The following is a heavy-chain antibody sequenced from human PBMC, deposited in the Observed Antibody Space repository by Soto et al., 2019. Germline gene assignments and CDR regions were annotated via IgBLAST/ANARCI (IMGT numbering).Heavy chain of an antibody. CDR1: GYTFTGYY. D-gene: IGHD1-26*01. CDR2: INPNSGDT. V-gene: IGHV1-2*02. Sequence: QVQLVQSGAEVKKPGASVKVSCKASGYTFTGYYMHWVRQAPGQGLEWMGWINPNSGDTNYAQKFQGRVTMTRDTSISTAYMELSRLRSDDTAVYYCARGNSGSYPLDYWGQGTLVTVSS. J-gene: IGHJ4*02. CDR3: ARGNSGSYPLDY.